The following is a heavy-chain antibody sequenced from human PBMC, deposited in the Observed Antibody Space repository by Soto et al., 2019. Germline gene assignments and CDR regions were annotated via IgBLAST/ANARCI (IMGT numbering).Heavy chain of an antibody. Sequence: ASVKVSCKASGYTFTSYGISWVRQAPGQGLEWMGWISAYNGDTNYARKLQGRVTMTTDTSTSTAYMELRSLRSDDTAVYYCARWAKLGELLSPSYWGQGTLVTVSS. CDR2: ISAYNGDT. D-gene: IGHD3-10*01. CDR1: GYTFTSYG. V-gene: IGHV1-18*01. J-gene: IGHJ4*01. CDR3: ARWAKLGELLSPSY.